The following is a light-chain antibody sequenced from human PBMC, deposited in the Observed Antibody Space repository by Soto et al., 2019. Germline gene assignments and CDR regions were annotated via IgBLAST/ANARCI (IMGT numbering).Light chain of an antibody. CDR2: GAS. CDR3: QHYGGPSWT. Sequence: EIELTQSPVTLSVSPGERASLSCRTSQSITTTLAWYQQKPGQAPRLLIYGASTRATGVPGRFSGSGSGTESTLSISRLEPDDFAVYYCQHYGGPSWTFGLGTKV. CDR1: QSITTT. J-gene: IGKJ1*01. V-gene: IGKV3-15*01.